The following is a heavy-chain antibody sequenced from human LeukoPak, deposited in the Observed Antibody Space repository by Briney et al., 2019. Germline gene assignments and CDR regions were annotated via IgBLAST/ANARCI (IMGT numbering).Heavy chain of an antibody. CDR1: GYTFTGYY. Sequence: GASVKVSCKASGYTFTGYYMHWVRQAPGQGLEWMGWINPNSGGTNYALKFQGRVTMTRDTSISTAYMELSRLRSDDTAVYYCARDRVNRLRVGATNAWFDPWGQGTLVTVSS. CDR3: ARDRVNRLRVGATNAWFDP. D-gene: IGHD1-26*01. CDR2: INPNSGGT. V-gene: IGHV1-2*02. J-gene: IGHJ5*02.